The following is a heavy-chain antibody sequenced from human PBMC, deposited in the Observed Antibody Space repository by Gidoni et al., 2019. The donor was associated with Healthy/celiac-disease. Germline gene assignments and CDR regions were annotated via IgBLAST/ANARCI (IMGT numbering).Heavy chain of an antibody. D-gene: IGHD5-12*01. V-gene: IGHV1-2*02. CDR1: GYTFTGYY. Sequence: QVQLVQSGAEVKKPGASVKVSCKASGYTFTGYYMHWVRQAPGQGLEWMGWINPNSGGTNYAQKFQGRVTMTRDTSISTAYMELSRLRSDDTAVYYCARDGLYSGYDWGWFDPWGQGTLVTVSS. CDR2: INPNSGGT. CDR3: ARDGLYSGYDWGWFDP. J-gene: IGHJ5*02.